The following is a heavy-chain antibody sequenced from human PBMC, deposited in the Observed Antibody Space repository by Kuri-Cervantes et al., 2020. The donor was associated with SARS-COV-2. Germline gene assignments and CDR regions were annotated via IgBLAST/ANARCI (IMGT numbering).Heavy chain of an antibody. CDR3: ARHEWEPYYFDY. J-gene: IGHJ4*02. D-gene: IGHD1-26*01. Sequence: ESLKISCTVSGGSISSSSYYWGWIRQPPGKGLEWIGSIYYSGSTYYNPPLKSRVTISVDTSKNQCSLKLSSVTAADTAVYYCARHEWEPYYFDYWGQGTLVTVSS. V-gene: IGHV4-39*01. CDR1: GGSISSSSYY. CDR2: IYYSGST.